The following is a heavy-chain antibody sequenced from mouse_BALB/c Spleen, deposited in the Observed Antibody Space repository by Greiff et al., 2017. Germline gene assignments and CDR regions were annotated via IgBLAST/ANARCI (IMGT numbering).Heavy chain of an antibody. D-gene: IGHD2-1*01. CDR3: ARGNYYAMDY. Sequence: EVQRVESGAELVKPGASVKLSCTASGFNIKDTYMHWVKQRPEQGLEWIGRIDPANGNTKYDPKFQGKATITADTSSNTAYLQLSSLTSEDTAVYYCARGNYYAMDYWGQGTSVTVSS. V-gene: IGHV14-3*02. CDR1: GFNIKDTY. CDR2: IDPANGNT. J-gene: IGHJ4*01.